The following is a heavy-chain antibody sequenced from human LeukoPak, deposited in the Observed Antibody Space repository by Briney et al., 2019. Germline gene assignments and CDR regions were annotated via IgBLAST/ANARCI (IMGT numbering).Heavy chain of an antibody. CDR3: ARDPYYDFWSGYYGMDV. V-gene: IGHV3-30-3*01. CDR2: ISYDGSNK. D-gene: IGHD3-3*01. CDR1: GFTFSSYA. J-gene: IGHJ6*02. Sequence: PGRSLRLSCAASGFTFSSYAMPWVRQAPGKGLEWVAIISYDGSNKYYADSVKGRFTISRDNSKNTLYLQMNSLRAEDTAVYYCARDPYYDFWSGYYGMDVWGQGTTVTVSS.